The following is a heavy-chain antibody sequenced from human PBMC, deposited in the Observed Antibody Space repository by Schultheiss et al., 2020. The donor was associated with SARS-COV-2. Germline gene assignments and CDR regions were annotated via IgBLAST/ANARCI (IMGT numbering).Heavy chain of an antibody. V-gene: IGHV1-18*01. Sequence: ASVKVSCKASGYTFTSYGISWVRQAPGQGLEWMGWISAYNGNTNYAQKLQGRVTMTTDTSTSTAYMELRSLRSDDTAVYYCARERGAVITDYYYGMDVWGQGTTVTVSS. CDR3: ARERGAVITDYYYGMDV. CDR1: GYTFTSYG. J-gene: IGHJ6*02. CDR2: ISAYNGNT. D-gene: IGHD4-23*01.